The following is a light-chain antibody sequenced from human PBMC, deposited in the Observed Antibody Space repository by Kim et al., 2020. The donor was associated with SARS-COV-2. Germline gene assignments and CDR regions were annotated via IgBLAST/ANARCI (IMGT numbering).Light chain of an antibody. CDR1: QSVSHNY. Sequence: SPGERATVSCRASQSVSHNYLAWYQQKPGQPPRLLIYGASSRATGIPDRFSGSGSETDFILTISRLDPEDFAVYYCQHYGTSPLTFGGGTKVDIK. J-gene: IGKJ4*01. CDR3: QHYGTSPLT. CDR2: GAS. V-gene: IGKV3-20*01.